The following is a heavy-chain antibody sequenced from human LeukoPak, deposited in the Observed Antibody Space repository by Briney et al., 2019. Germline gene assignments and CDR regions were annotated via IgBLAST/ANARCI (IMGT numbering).Heavy chain of an antibody. CDR2: ISSSSSYI. CDR3: AKARPIFGVVTSRRGWYFDY. D-gene: IGHD3-3*01. J-gene: IGHJ4*02. V-gene: IGHV3-21*04. Sequence: GGSLRLSCAASGFTFSSYSMNWVRQAPGKGLEWVSSISSSSSYIYYADSVKGRFTISRDNAKNSLYLQMNSLRAEDTAVYYCAKARPIFGVVTSRRGWYFDYWGQGTLVTVSS. CDR1: GFTFSSYS.